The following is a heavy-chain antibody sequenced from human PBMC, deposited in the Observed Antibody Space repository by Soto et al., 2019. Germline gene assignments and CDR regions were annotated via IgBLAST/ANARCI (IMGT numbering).Heavy chain of an antibody. CDR1: GFTFNTAW. CDR3: TAGSPFNY. J-gene: IGHJ4*02. Sequence: PGGSLRLSFAASGFTFNTAWLTWVRQAPGKGLEWVGRIKGKPDGGATDYAALVEGRSMISRDDSQNTVFLQMNSLKTDDTAVYYCTAGSPFNYWGPGTLVTVSS. V-gene: IGHV3-15*01. CDR2: IKGKPDGGAT.